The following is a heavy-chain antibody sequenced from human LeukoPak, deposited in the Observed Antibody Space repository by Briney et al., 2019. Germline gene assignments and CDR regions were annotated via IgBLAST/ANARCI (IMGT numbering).Heavy chain of an antibody. J-gene: IGHJ4*02. CDR1: GFTFSYYA. CDR3: AKDMTPVTTGDY. Sequence: PGGSLRLSCAASGFTFSYYAMSWVRQAPGKGLEWVSTITGNGDRTYYADSVKGRFTISRDNFNNMLYLQMSSLRAEDTALYYCAKDMTPVTTGDYWGQGTLVTVSS. V-gene: IGHV3-23*01. D-gene: IGHD4-17*01. CDR2: ITGNGDRT.